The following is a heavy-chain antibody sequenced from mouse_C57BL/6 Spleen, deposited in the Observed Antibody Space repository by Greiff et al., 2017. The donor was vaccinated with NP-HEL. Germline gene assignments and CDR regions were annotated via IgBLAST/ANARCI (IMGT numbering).Heavy chain of an antibody. D-gene: IGHD2-4*01. J-gene: IGHJ3*01. CDR2: ISYDGSN. CDR1: GYSITSGYY. V-gene: IGHV3-6*01. CDR3: ARAYDYDVGFAY. Sequence: VQLKESGPGLVKPSQSLSLTCSVTGYSITSGYYWNWIRQFPGNKLEWMGYISYDGSNNYNPSLKNRISITRDTSKNQFFLKLNSVTTEDTATYYCARAYDYDVGFAYWGQGTLVTVSA.